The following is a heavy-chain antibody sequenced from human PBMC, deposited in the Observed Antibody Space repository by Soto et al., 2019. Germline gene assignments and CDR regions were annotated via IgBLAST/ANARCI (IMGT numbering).Heavy chain of an antibody. CDR1: GYTFTSYA. V-gene: IGHV1-3*01. Sequence: QVQRVQSGAEVKKPGASVKVSCKASGYTFTSYAMHWVRQAPGQRLEWMGWINAGNGNTKYSQKFQGRVTITRDTSASTDYMELSSLRSEGTAGYYCARVTLAGGGTFDYWGQGTLVPGSS. D-gene: IGHD6-13*01. J-gene: IGHJ4*02. CDR2: INAGNGNT. CDR3: ARVTLAGGGTFDY.